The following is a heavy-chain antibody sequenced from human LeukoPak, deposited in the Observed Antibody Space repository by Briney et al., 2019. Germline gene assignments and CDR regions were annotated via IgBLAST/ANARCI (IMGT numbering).Heavy chain of an antibody. CDR2: INHSGST. CDR3: ARVAHTLTYDSSGYYVDY. D-gene: IGHD3-22*01. J-gene: IGHJ4*02. CDR1: GASISSSY. Sequence: SETLSLTCTVSGASISSSYWSWIRQPPGKGLEWIGEINHSGSTNYNPSLKSRVTISVDTSKNQFSLKLSSVTAADTAVYYCARVAHTLTYDSSGYYVDYWGQGTLVTVSS. V-gene: IGHV4-34*01.